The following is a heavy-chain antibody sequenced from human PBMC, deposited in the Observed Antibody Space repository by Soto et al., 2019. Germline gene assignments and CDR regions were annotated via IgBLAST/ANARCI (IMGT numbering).Heavy chain of an antibody. Sequence: GASVKVSCKALGFTFTTYGFSWVRQAPGQGLEWMGWISGFNGNTNYARKLQDRVTMTRDTSTNTVYMELRSLTSDDTAMYYCARAARYCSTTSCFAFFYWFDPWGQGTRVTV. CDR2: ISGFNGNT. CDR3: ARAARYCSTTSCFAFFYWFDP. D-gene: IGHD2-2*01. V-gene: IGHV1-18*04. CDR1: GFTFTTYG. J-gene: IGHJ5*02.